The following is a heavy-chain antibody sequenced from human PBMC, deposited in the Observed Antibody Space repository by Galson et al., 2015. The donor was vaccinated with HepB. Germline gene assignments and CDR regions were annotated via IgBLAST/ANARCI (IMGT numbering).Heavy chain of an antibody. CDR2: ISGSGGST. CDR1: GFTFSSYA. V-gene: IGHV3-23*01. Sequence: SLRLSCAASGFTFSSYAMSWVRQAPGKGLGWVSAISGSGGSTYYADSVKGRFTISRDNSKNTLYLQMNSLRAEDTAVYYCAKGGPRYFDWLLYSGELFDYWGQGTLVTVSS. CDR3: AKGGPRYFDWLLYSGELFDY. J-gene: IGHJ4*02. D-gene: IGHD3-9*01.